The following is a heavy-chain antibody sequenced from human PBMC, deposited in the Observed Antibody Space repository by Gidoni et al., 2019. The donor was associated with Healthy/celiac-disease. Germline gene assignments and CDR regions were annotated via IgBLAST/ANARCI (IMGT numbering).Heavy chain of an antibody. J-gene: IGHJ6*03. CDR3: AKEGGSYPAYYYYYMDV. D-gene: IGHD1-26*01. CDR1: GFTFSSYA. V-gene: IGHV3-23*01. Sequence: EVPLLESGGGLVQPGGSLRLSCAASGFTFSSYAMSWVRQAPGKGLELVSSISGSGGSTYYADSVKGRFTISRDNSKNTLYLQMNSLRAEDTAVYYCAKEGGSYPAYYYYYMDVWGKGTTVTVSS. CDR2: ISGSGGST.